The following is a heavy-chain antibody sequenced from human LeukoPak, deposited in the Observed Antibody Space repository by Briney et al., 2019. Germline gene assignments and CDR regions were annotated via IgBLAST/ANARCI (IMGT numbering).Heavy chain of an antibody. CDR3: AMTNYYYYYMDV. J-gene: IGHJ6*03. V-gene: IGHV4-38-2*02. D-gene: IGHD4-11*01. Sequence: SEILSLTCTVSGYSISSGYYWGWIRQPPGKGLEWIGSIYHSGSTYYNPSLKSRVTISVDTSKNQFSLKLSSVTAADTAVYYCAMTNYYYYYMDVWGKGTTVTVSS. CDR1: GYSISSGYY. CDR2: IYHSGST.